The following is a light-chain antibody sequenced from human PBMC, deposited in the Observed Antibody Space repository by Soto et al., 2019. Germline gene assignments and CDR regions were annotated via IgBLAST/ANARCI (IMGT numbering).Light chain of an antibody. V-gene: IGLV2-14*01. CDR1: SSDVGGYNY. Sequence: QSALTQPASVSGSPGQSITISCTGTSSDVGGYNYVSWYQQHPGKAPKLMIYDVINRPSGVSNRFSGSKSGNTASLTISGLQAEDEADYYCSSYTSSSTSYVFGTVTKLTVL. J-gene: IGLJ1*01. CDR3: SSYTSSSTSYV. CDR2: DVI.